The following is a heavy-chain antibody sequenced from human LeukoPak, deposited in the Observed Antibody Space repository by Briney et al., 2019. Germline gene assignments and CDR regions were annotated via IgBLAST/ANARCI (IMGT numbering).Heavy chain of an antibody. CDR3: AKDWSLLSWGATGTVDYFDY. V-gene: IGHV3-23*01. CDR2: ISGSGGST. D-gene: IGHD1-26*01. Sequence: GGSLRLSCAASGFTVSSNYMSWVRQAPGKGLEWVSAISGSGGSTYYADSVKGRFTISRDNSKNTLYLQMNSLRAEDTAVYYCAKDWSLLSWGATGTVDYFDYWGQGTLVTVSS. J-gene: IGHJ4*02. CDR1: GFTVSSNY.